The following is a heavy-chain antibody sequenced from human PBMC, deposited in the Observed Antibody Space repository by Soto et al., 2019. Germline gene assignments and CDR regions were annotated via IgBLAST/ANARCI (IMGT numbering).Heavy chain of an antibody. CDR3: ARAGYSTDGAWYVRIDY. CDR1: GYSFTTYD. V-gene: IGHV1-8*01. D-gene: IGHD2-8*01. CDR2: MSPKSGNT. J-gene: IGHJ4*02. Sequence: ASVKVSRKASGYSFTTYDINWVLQAPGQGLEWMGWMSPKSGNTGYAQNFQGRFTMTRDTSINTVYMELSSLRSEDTAVYYCARAGYSTDGAWYVRIDYWGQGTL.